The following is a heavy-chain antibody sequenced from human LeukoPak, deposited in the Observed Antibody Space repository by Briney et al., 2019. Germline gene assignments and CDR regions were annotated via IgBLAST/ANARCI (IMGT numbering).Heavy chain of an antibody. V-gene: IGHV4-39*01. D-gene: IGHD3-10*01. J-gene: IGHJ4*02. Sequence: SETLSLTCSVSGGAISSTAYYWGWIRQPPGKGLEWIGSIYYSGSTYYNPSLKSRVTISVDTSHNQSSLKLNSVTAADTALYYCARHPPYGSRNWGAYYFDSWGQGTLVTVSS. CDR1: GGAISSTAYY. CDR2: IYYSGST. CDR3: ARHPPYGSRNWGAYYFDS.